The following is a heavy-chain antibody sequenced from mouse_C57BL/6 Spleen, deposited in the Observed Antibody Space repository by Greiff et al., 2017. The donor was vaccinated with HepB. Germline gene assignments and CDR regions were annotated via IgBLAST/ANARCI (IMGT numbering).Heavy chain of an antibody. Sequence: VQLQQPGTELVKPGASVKLSCKASGYTFTSYWMHWVKQRPGQGLEWIGNINPSNGGTNYNEKFKSKATLTVDKSSSTAYMQRSSLTSEDTAVYDCARITTGVAKDYWGQGTTLTVSS. CDR2: INPSNGGT. D-gene: IGHD1-1*01. CDR1: GYTFTSYW. CDR3: ARITTGVAKDY. V-gene: IGHV1-53*01. J-gene: IGHJ2*01.